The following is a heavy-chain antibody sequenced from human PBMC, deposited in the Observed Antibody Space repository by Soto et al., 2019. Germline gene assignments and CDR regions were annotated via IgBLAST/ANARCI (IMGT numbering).Heavy chain of an antibody. D-gene: IGHD5-12*01. V-gene: IGHV1-69*04. CDR2: IIPILGIA. J-gene: IGHJ5*02. CDR1: GGTFSSYT. Sequence: SVKVSCKASGGTFSSYTISWVRQAPGQGLEWMGRIIPILGIANYAQKFQGRVTITADKSTSTAYMELSSLRSEDTAVYYCARDLLSGYVVTRQWFDPWGQGTLVTVSS. CDR3: ARDLLSGYVVTRQWFDP.